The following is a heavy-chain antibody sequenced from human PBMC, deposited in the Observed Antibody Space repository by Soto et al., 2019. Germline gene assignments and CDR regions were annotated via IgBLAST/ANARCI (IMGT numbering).Heavy chain of an antibody. CDR2: INPSGGST. V-gene: IGHV1-46*01. CDR3: AREGGFDYSNYVWYINYYHYGMDV. D-gene: IGHD4-4*01. J-gene: IGHJ6*02. CDR1: GYTFTSYY. Sequence: GASVKVSCKASGYTFTSYYMHWLRQAPGQGLEWMGIINPSGGSTSYAQKFQGRVTMTRDTSTSTVYMELSSLRSENTAVYYCAREGGFDYSNYVWYINYYHYGMDVWGQGTTVTVSS.